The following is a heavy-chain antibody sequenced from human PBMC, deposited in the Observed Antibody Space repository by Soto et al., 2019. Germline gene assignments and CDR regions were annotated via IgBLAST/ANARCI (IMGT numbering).Heavy chain of an antibody. CDR2: IYYSGST. CDR3: ARHRNRGGAIWFGDPYYYYMDV. Sequence: SETLSLTCTVSGGSISSYYWSWIRQPPGKGLEWIGYIYYSGSTNYNPSLKSRVTISVDTSKNQFSLKLSSVTAADTAVYYCARHRNRGGAIWFGDPYYYYMDVWGKGTTVTVSS. J-gene: IGHJ6*03. V-gene: IGHV4-59*08. CDR1: GGSISSYY. D-gene: IGHD3-10*01.